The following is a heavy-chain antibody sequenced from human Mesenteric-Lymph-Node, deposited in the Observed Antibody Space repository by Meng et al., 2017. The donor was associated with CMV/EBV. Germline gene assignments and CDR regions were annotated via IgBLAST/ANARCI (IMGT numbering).Heavy chain of an antibody. CDR2: INHSGST. D-gene: IGHD4-17*01. V-gene: IGHV4-34*01. CDR3: ARVGGDYEYVVHWFDP. Sequence: YGGSFSGYYWSWIRQPPGKGLEWIGEINHSGSTNYNPSLKSRVTRSVDTSKNQFSLKLSSVTAADTAVYYCARVGGDYEYVVHWFDPWGQGTLVTVSS. J-gene: IGHJ5*02. CDR1: GGSFSGYY.